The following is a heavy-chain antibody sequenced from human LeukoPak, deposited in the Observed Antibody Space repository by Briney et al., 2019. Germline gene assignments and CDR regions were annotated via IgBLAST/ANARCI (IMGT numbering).Heavy chain of an antibody. Sequence: GGSLRLSCAASGFTFSSYEMNWVRQAPGKGLEWVSYISSSGSTIYYADSVKGRFTISRDNAKNLLYLQMNSLRAEDTAVYYCARDRGYCSGGSCYYYGMDVWGQGTTVTVSS. CDR2: ISSSGSTI. D-gene: IGHD2-15*01. CDR3: ARDRGYCSGGSCYYYGMDV. CDR1: GFTFSSYE. J-gene: IGHJ6*02. V-gene: IGHV3-48*03.